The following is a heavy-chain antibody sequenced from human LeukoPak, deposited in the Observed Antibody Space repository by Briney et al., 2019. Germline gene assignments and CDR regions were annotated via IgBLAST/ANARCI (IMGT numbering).Heavy chain of an antibody. CDR3: ASNARITMFGVVSRRGWFDP. J-gene: IGHJ5*02. D-gene: IGHD3-3*01. CDR1: GGSISSGDYY. Sequence: ASENLSLTCTVSGGSISSGDYYWSWIRQPPGQGLEWIGYIYYSGSTYYNPSLKSRIGVSVDRSKDQCSLKLNPLTAADAAVYYCASNARITMFGVVSRRGWFDPWGQGTLVTVSS. CDR2: IYYSGST. V-gene: IGHV4-30-4*08.